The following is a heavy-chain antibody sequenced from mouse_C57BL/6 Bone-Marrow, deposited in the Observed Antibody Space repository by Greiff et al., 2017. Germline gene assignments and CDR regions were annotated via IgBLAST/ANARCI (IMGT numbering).Heavy chain of an antibody. V-gene: IGHV1-81*01. D-gene: IGHD1-1*01. CDR2: IYPRSGNT. J-gene: IGHJ1*03. CDR3: AGSDYYGSGPFWSFDV. CDR1: GYTFTSYG. Sequence: VQLQQSGAELARPGASVKLSCKASGYTFTSYGISWVKQRTGQGLEWIGEIYPRSGNTYYNEKFKGKATLTADKSSSTAYMELSSLTSEDSAVXFGAGSDYYGSGPFWSFDVWGTGTTVTVSS.